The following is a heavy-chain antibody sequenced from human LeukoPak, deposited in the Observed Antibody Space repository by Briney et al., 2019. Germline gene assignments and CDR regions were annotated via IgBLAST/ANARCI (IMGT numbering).Heavy chain of an antibody. CDR3: ANEGPNFDY. V-gene: IGHV3-23*01. J-gene: IGHJ4*02. Sequence: GGSLRLSCAASGFTFSSYAMSWVRQAPGKGLEWVSVISSSGHSTHYADSVKGRFTISRDNSKNTVYLQMNSLRAEDTAVYYCANEGPNFDYWGQGTLVTVSS. D-gene: IGHD2-8*01. CDR1: GFTFSSYA. CDR2: ISSSGHST.